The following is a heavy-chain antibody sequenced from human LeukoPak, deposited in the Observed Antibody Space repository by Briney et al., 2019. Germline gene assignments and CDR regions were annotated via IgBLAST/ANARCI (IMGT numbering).Heavy chain of an antibody. Sequence: PEKVSCTASGGTLSRYAISRVRQTPGHGLEWRGGIIPILGIANYAQKFQGRVTITADKSTSTAYMELSSLRSEDTAVYYCARGSIAAAGTSVAFDIWGQGTMVTVSS. CDR1: GGTLSRYA. J-gene: IGHJ3*02. V-gene: IGHV1-69*10. CDR2: IIPILGIA. D-gene: IGHD6-13*01. CDR3: ARGSIAAAGTSVAFDI.